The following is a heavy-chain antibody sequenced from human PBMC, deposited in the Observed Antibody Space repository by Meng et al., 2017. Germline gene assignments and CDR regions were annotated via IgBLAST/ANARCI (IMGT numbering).Heavy chain of an antibody. CDR1: GGSISSSSYY. Sequence: ESLKISCTVSGGSISSSSYYWGWIRQPPGKGLEWIGSIYYSGSTYYNPSLKSRVTISVDTSKNQFSLKLSSVTAADTAVYYCARGFLYNTRWSSYYPGYFDLWGRGTLVTVSS. V-gene: IGHV4-39*07. J-gene: IGHJ2*01. D-gene: IGHD3-3*01. CDR2: IYYSGST. CDR3: ARGFLYNTRWSSYYPGYFDL.